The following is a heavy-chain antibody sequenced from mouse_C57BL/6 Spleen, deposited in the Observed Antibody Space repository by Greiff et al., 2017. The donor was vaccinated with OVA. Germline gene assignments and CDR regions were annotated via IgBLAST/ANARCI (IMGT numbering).Heavy chain of an antibody. CDR2: IYPVSGET. CDR1: GYTFTDHI. V-gene: IGHV1-11*01. D-gene: IGHD3-2*02. Sequence: VQLQQSGAELASPGASVTLSCKASGYTFTDHIMNWVKKRPGQGLEWIGRIYPVSGETNYNQKFKGKATFSVDRSSSTVYMVLHSLTSEDPAVYYCALTAQAQDIDYWGQGTTLTVAA. J-gene: IGHJ2*01. CDR3: ALTAQAQDIDY.